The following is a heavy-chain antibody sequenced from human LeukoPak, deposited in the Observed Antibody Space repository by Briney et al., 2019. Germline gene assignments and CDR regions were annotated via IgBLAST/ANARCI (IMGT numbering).Heavy chain of an antibody. J-gene: IGHJ6*04. V-gene: IGHV4-59*08. Sequence: PSETLSLTCTVSGGSITSYYWSWIRQPPGKGLEWIGYIYYSGSTNYNPSLKSRVTISVDTSKNQFSLKPSSVTAADTAVYFCARQGGFASSAGVWGKGTTVTVSS. CDR2: IYYSGST. CDR3: ARQGGFASSAGV. D-gene: IGHD2-2*01. CDR1: GGSITSYY.